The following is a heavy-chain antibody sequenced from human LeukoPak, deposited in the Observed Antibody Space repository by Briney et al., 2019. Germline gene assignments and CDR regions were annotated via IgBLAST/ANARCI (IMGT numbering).Heavy chain of an antibody. CDR2: MNPNSGNT. J-gene: IGHJ4*02. D-gene: IGHD1-14*01. Sequence: ASVKVSCKASGYTFSNYDINWVRQSTGQGLEWMGWMNPNSGNTGYAQKFQGRVTMTRNTSISTAYMELSSLRSDDTAVYYCGRVLPGDHWGQGTLVTVSS. V-gene: IGHV1-8*01. CDR1: GYTFSNYD. CDR3: GRVLPGDH.